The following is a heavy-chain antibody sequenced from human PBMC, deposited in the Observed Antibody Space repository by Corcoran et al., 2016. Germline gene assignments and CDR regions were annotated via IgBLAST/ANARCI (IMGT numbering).Heavy chain of an antibody. V-gene: IGHV3-73*02. CDR1: GFTFSGSA. CDR2: IRSKANSYAT. CDR3: TRVRYYYYGRDV. Sequence: EVQLVESGGGLVQPGGSLKLSCAASGFTFSGSAMHWVRQASGKGLEWVGRIRSKANSYATADAASVKGRFTISRDDSKNTAYLQMNSLKTEDTAVYYGTRVRYYYYGRDVWGQGTTVTVSS. J-gene: IGHJ6*02.